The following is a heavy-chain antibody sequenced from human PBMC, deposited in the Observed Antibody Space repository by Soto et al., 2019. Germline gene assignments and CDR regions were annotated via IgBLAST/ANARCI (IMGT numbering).Heavy chain of an antibody. CDR2: LQYSGST. J-gene: IGHJ6*02. Sequence: SETLSLTCTVSGASISSYSWSWIRQPPGKGLEWIGYLQYSGSTDYNPSLKSRVTISVDTSKNQFSLKLTSVTAADTAVYYCARGRWAVAGTTSYHGLDVWGQGTTVTVSS. D-gene: IGHD6-19*01. CDR1: GASISSYS. CDR3: ARGRWAVAGTTSYHGLDV. V-gene: IGHV4-59*01.